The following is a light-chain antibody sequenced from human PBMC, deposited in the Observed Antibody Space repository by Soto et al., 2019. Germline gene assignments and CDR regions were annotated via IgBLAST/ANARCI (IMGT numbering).Light chain of an antibody. Sequence: DIQMTQSPSTLSGSVGDRVTITCRASQTISSWLAWYQQKPGRAPQLLISAASTLQSGVPSRFSGSGSGTHFTLVIRSLQPEDFATYYCQQLNTYPVTFGGGTKVDIK. CDR2: AAS. CDR1: QTISSW. CDR3: QQLNTYPVT. J-gene: IGKJ4*01. V-gene: IGKV1-5*01.